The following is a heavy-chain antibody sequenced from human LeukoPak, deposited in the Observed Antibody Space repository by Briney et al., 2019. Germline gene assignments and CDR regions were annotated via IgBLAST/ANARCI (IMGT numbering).Heavy chain of an antibody. Sequence: GGSLRLSCAASGFTFSTYWMHWVRQAPGKGLVWVSRSNSDGSSTSYADSVKGRFTISRDNAKNTLYLQMNSLRAEDTAVYYCARISYDSSDYYDYWGQGTLVTVSS. J-gene: IGHJ4*02. CDR3: ARISYDSSDYYDY. D-gene: IGHD3-22*01. V-gene: IGHV3-74*01. CDR1: GFTFSTYW. CDR2: SNSDGSST.